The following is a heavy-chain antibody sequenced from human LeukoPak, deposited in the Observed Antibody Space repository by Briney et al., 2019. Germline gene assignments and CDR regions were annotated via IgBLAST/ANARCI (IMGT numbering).Heavy chain of an antibody. CDR1: GFNFTDYD. D-gene: IGHD1-26*01. J-gene: IGHJ3*02. CDR2: IGPSGNNI. Sequence: KPGGSLRLSCAASGFNFTDYDMNWVRQTPGSGLEWVSSIGPSGNNIFYADSVKGRFTISRDNAKSSLFLEMTDLRAEDTAVYYCARDAMGSIRKAFDIWGQGTVVTVSS. V-gene: IGHV3-21*06. CDR3: ARDAMGSIRKAFDI.